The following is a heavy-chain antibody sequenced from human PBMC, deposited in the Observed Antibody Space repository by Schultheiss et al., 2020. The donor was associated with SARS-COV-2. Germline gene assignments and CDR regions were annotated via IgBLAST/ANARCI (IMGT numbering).Heavy chain of an antibody. V-gene: IGHV1-18*01. Sequence: APVKVSCKASGYTFTSYGISWVRQAPGQGLEWMGWISAYNGNTNYAQKLQGRVTMTTDTSTSTAYMELRSLRSDDTAVYYCARFRFEWLPSYYYYGMDVWGQGTTVTVSS. CDR1: GYTFTSYG. D-gene: IGHD3-9*01. J-gene: IGHJ6*02. CDR3: ARFRFEWLPSYYYYGMDV. CDR2: ISAYNGNT.